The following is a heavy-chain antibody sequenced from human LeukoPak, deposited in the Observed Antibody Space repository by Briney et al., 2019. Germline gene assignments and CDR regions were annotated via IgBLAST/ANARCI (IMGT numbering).Heavy chain of an antibody. D-gene: IGHD3-16*02. Sequence: SETLSLTCTVSGGSINSYYWSWIRQPPGKGLEWIGYIYYSGSTNYNPSLKSRVTISVDTSKNQFSLKLSSVTAADTAVYYCARTYYDYVWGSYRSDYWGQGTLVTVSS. CDR2: IYYSGST. V-gene: IGHV4-59*01. CDR3: ARTYYDYVWGSYRSDY. J-gene: IGHJ4*02. CDR1: GGSINSYY.